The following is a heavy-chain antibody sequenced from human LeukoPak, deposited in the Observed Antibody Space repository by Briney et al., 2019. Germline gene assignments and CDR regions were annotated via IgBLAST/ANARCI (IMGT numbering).Heavy chain of an antibody. CDR2: IYYTGVT. J-gene: IGHJ4*02. D-gene: IGHD3-22*01. CDR1: SGSISSYY. CDR3: ARGGSGYPLDY. V-gene: IGHV4-59*01. Sequence: SETLSLTCAVSSGSISSYYWSWIRHPPGKGLEWIGYIYYTGVTNHSPSLKRRLTISLDTAVKQFFLNLRSVTAADTAMYYCARGGSGYPLDYWGQGTLVTVSS.